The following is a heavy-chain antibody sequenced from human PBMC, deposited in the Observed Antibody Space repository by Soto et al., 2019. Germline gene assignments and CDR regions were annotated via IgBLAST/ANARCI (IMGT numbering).Heavy chain of an antibody. J-gene: IGHJ3*02. Sequence: QVQLVQSGAEVKKPGASVKVSCKASGYTFTSYAISWVRQAPGQGLEWMGWISAYNGNTNYARKLQGRVTMTTYTSTSAAYLDLMILRSDDTALYYCARDLIPMDIWGQGTMVTVSS. D-gene: IGHD2-21*01. CDR2: ISAYNGNT. V-gene: IGHV1-18*01. CDR3: ARDLIPMDI. CDR1: GYTFTSYA.